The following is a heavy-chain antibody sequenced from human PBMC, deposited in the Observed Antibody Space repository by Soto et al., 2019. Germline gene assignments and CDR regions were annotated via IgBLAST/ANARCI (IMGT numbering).Heavy chain of an antibody. V-gene: IGHV3-30*04. CDR1: GFTFRRHA. Sequence: QVHLVESGGGVVQPGRSLRLSCAASGFTFRRHAVHWVRQAPGKGLEWVAVVSSDGSAKYYLDSVKGRFTSSRDNSKNTAFLQLNSLSSEDTAVYDCARSRSGAVADSFDSWGQGTLVTVST. CDR3: ARSRSGAVADSFDS. J-gene: IGHJ4*02. CDR2: VSSDGSAK. D-gene: IGHD3-10*01.